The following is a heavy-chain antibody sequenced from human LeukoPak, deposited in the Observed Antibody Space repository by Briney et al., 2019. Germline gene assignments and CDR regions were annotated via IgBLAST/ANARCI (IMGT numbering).Heavy chain of an antibody. D-gene: IGHD2-15*01. CDR2: IYHSGST. Sequence: SETLSLTCAVSGGSISSGGYSWSWIRQPPGKGLEWIGYIYHSGSTYYNPSLESRVTISVDRSKNQFSLKLSSVTAADTAVYYCARGGRDFATSFDPWGQGTLVTVSS. V-gene: IGHV4-30-2*01. CDR1: GGSISSGGYS. CDR3: ARGGRDFATSFDP. J-gene: IGHJ5*02.